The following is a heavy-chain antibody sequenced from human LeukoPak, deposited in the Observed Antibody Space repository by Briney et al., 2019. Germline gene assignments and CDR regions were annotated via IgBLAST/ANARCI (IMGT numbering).Heavy chain of an antibody. CDR2: INPNSGGT. Sequence: EASVKVSCKASGYTFTGYYMHWVRQAPGQGLEWMGRINPNSGGTNYAQKFQGRVTMTRDTSISTAYMELSRLRSDDTAVYYCAVGYSSSYDAFDIWGQGTMVTVS. V-gene: IGHV1-2*06. D-gene: IGHD6-13*01. CDR3: AVGYSSSYDAFDI. J-gene: IGHJ3*02. CDR1: GYTFTGYY.